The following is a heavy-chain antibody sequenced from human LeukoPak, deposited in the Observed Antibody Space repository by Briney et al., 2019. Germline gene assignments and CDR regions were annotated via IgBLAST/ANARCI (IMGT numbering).Heavy chain of an antibody. Sequence: PGGSLRLCCPASGFTFSDYDMQWLRQAPGKGLEWVAFMHYDGCTKYYADSVRGRSTDSRDNSKKTLYLQLSSLRPEDTAMYFCAKVDREGTSFFIDACGEGTLVTVSS. CDR2: MHYDGCTK. CDR3: AKVDREGTSFFIDA. D-gene: IGHD1-1*01. V-gene: IGHV3-30*02. CDR1: GFTFSDYD. J-gene: IGHJ5*02.